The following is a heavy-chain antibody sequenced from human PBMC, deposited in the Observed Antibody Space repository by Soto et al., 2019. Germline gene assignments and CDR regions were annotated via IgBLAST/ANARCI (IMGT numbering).Heavy chain of an antibody. D-gene: IGHD6-19*01. CDR1: GFTFSNFA. CDR3: ARVLKSSGWDNDVFDI. V-gene: IGHV3-64*04. J-gene: IGHJ3*02. CDR2: ITSNGGNT. Sequence: GGSLRLSCSASGFTFSNFAMHWVRQAPGKGLEYVSAITSNGGNTYYADSVKGRFTISRDNAKNTLYLQMNTLRAEDTAVYYCARVLKSSGWDNDVFDIWGQGTMVTVSS.